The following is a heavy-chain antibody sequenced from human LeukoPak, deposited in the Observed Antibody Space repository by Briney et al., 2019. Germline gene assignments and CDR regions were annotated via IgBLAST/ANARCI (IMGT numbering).Heavy chain of an antibody. CDR3: ARQDGSGWYDYYYGMDV. CDR2: IYPGDSDT. V-gene: IGHV5-51*01. CDR1: GYSFTSYW. J-gene: IGHJ6*02. D-gene: IGHD6-19*01. Sequence: GESLKISCKGSGYSFTSYWIGWVRQMPGKGLEWMGIIYPGDSDTRYSPSFQGQVTISADKSISTAYLQWSSLKASDTAMYYCARQDGSGWYDYYYGMDVWGQGTTVTVSS.